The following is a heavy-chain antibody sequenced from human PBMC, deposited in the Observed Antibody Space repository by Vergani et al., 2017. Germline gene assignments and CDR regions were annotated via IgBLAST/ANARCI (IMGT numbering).Heavy chain of an antibody. CDR1: GGTFSSYA. D-gene: IGHD3-22*01. CDR3: ARDYYDSSGYYSGAFDI. V-gene: IGHV1-69*01. Sequence: QVQLVQSGAEVKKPGSSVKVSCKASGGTFSSYAISWVRQAPGQGLEWMGGIIPIFVTANYAQKFQGRVTITADESTSTAYMELSSLGSEDTAVYYCARDYYDSSGYYSGAFDIWGQGTMVTVSS. J-gene: IGHJ3*02. CDR2: IIPIFVTA.